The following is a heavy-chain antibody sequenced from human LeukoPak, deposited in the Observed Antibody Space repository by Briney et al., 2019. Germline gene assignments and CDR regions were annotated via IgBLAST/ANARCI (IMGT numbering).Heavy chain of an antibody. V-gene: IGHV3-23*01. CDR3: AGIAARPK. Sequence: GGSLRLSCVASGITFSNYAVSWVRQAPEKGLDWVSVISGSAHKIRYADSVKGRFTISRDNSENIVYLQMNNLRAEDTAVYYCAGIAARPKWGQGTLVTVSS. J-gene: IGHJ4*02. CDR2: ISGSAHKI. CDR1: GITFSNYA. D-gene: IGHD6-6*01.